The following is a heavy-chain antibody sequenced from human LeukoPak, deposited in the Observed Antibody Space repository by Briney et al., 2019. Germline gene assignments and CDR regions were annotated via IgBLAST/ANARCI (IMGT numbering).Heavy chain of an antibody. CDR3: ARGYSPALYFDY. V-gene: IGHV3-30*19. CDR1: GFTFSSYG. CDR2: ISYDGSNK. D-gene: IGHD5-18*01. J-gene: IGHJ4*02. Sequence: GGSLRLSCAVSGFTFSSYGMHWVRQAPGKGLEWVAVISYDGSNKYYADSVKGRFTISRDNSKNTLYLQMNSLRAEDTAVYYCARGYSPALYFDYWGQGTLVTVSS.